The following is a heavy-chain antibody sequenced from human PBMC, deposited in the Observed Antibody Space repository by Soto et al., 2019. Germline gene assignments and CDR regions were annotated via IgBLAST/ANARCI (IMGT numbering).Heavy chain of an antibody. CDR1: GESFSGHI. V-gene: IGHV4-34*01. Sequence: SETLSLTCAVYGESFSGHIWTWIRQTPGKGLQWIGQINHSGSASYNPSLKSRVTISVDTSKSQFSLKLSSVTAADTAVYYCARTTLKNYYYGMDVWGQGTTVTVSS. CDR3: ARTTLKNYYYGMDV. CDR2: INHSGSA. J-gene: IGHJ6*02.